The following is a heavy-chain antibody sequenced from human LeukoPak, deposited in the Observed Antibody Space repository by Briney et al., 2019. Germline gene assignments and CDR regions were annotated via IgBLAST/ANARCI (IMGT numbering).Heavy chain of an antibody. V-gene: IGHV4-31*03. CDR2: IYYSGST. J-gene: IGHJ4*02. CDR1: GGSISSGGYY. CDR3: ARGGSGYDYYFDY. Sequence: SQTLSLTYTVSGGSISSGGYYWSWIRQHPGKGLEWIGYIYYSGSTYYNPSLKSRVTISVDTSKNQFSLKLSSVTAADTAVYYCARGGSGYDYYFDYWGQGTLVTVSS. D-gene: IGHD5-12*01.